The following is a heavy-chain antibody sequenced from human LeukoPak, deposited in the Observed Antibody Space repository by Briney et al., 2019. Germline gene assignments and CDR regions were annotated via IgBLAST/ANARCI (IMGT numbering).Heavy chain of an antibody. V-gene: IGHV4-59*01. CDR3: ARDGYYYAKDV. J-gene: IGHJ6*02. CDR2: IYYSGST. CDR1: GGSISPYY. Sequence: SETLSLTCTVSGGSISPYYWRWIRQPPGKGLEWIGYIYYSGSTDCNPSLRSRVTISVDKSKSHFYLRLSPVTAADTAVYYCARDGYYYAKDVWVQGTTVTVSS.